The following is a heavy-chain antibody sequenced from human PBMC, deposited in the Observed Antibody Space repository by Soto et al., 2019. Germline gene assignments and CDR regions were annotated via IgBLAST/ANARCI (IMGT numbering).Heavy chain of an antibody. Sequence: PGGSLRLSCAASGFTFSSYGMHWVRQAPGKGLEWVAVISYDGSNKYYADSVKGRFTISRDNSKNTLYLQMNSLRAEDTAVYYCAKDPGDYVPLYFAYWAQGTLVTVSS. CDR3: AKDPGDYVPLYFAY. CDR2: ISYDGSNK. J-gene: IGHJ4*02. CDR1: GFTFSSYG. D-gene: IGHD4-17*01. V-gene: IGHV3-30*18.